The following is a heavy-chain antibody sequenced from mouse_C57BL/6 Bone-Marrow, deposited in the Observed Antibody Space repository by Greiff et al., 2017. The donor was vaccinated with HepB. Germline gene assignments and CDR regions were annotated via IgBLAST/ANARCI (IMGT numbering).Heavy chain of an antibody. Sequence: VQLQQSGPELVKPGASVKISCKASGYSFTDYNMNWVKQSIGKSLEWIGVINPNYGTTRYNQKFKGKATLTVDQSYSTAYMTLNSPTSEDSAGYYCVTTVPRYFEVWGTGTTVTVSS. CDR2: INPNYGTT. V-gene: IGHV1-39*01. D-gene: IGHD1-1*01. J-gene: IGHJ1*03. CDR3: VTTVPRYFEV. CDR1: GYSFTDYN.